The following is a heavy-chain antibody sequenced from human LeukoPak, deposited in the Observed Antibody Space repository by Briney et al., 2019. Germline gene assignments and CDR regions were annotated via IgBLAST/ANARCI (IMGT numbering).Heavy chain of an antibody. CDR3: AKGGVVVTAISTY. J-gene: IGHJ4*02. V-gene: IGHV3-30*02. Sequence: GGSLRLSRAASGFTFRSYGMHWVRQAPGKGLEWVAFIRYDGTNKYYADSVKGRFTISRDNSKNTLYLQMNSLRAEDTAVYYCAKGGVVVTAISTYWGQGTLVTVSS. D-gene: IGHD2-21*02. CDR2: IRYDGTNK. CDR1: GFTFRSYG.